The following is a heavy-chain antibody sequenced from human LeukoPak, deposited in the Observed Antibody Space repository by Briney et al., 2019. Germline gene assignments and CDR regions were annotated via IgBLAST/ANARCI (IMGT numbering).Heavy chain of an antibody. CDR2: IEYGGDT. CDR3: ARVVAYDSTGYYLYYFDY. CDR1: AGSVSSGGYY. V-gene: IGHV4-31*03. D-gene: IGHD3-22*01. J-gene: IGHJ4*02. Sequence: TQTLSLTCTLSAGSVSSGGYYCSWIHQHPGKGLERIGYIEYGGDTYYSPSLKSRLTISVDTSKSQFSLRLRSVTAADTAVYYCARVVAYDSTGYYLYYFDYWGQGTLVTVAA.